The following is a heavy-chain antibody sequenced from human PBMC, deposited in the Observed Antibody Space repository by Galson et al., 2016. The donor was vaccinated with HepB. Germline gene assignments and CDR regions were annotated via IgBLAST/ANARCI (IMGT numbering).Heavy chain of an antibody. CDR2: IDWDDDT. CDR3: ARSYTTGAGMYNPGYVFDY. D-gene: IGHD1-14*01. CDR1: GFSLSTSGMC. J-gene: IGHJ4*02. Sequence: PALVKPTQTLTLTCTFSGFSLSTSGMCVSWIRQPPGKALEWLARIDWDDDTFYNPSLKTGLTISKDTSKNQVVLTMTNMDPVDTATYYCARSYTTGAGMYNPGYVFDYWGQGTLVTVSS. V-gene: IGHV2-70*17.